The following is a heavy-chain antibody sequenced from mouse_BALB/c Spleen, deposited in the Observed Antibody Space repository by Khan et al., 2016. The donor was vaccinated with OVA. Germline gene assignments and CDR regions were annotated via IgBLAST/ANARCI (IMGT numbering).Heavy chain of an antibody. CDR2: IDPSDSET. V-gene: IGHV1-69*02. CDR3: AKDQDGNYFCGIDY. Sequence: QVQLKQSGAELVKPGAPVKLSCTASGYTFTSYWMNWVKQRPGRSLEWIGRIDPSDSETHYNQKFKDKATLTVDKSSSKAYIQLSSLTSEDSAVDYGAKDQDGNYFCGIDYWGQGTPVTVSA. J-gene: IGHJ4*01. CDR1: GYTFTSYW. D-gene: IGHD2-1*01.